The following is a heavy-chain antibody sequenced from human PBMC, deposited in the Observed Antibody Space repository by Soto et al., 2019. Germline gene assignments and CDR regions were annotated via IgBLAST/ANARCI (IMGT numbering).Heavy chain of an antibody. V-gene: IGHV3-7*03. CDR3: AITTSTVSYWFDP. CDR1: GFSFSGYW. CDR2: IKEDGTEQ. D-gene: IGHD2-2*01. J-gene: IGHJ5*02. Sequence: GGSLRLSFAASGFSFSGYWMSWVRQAPGKGPEWVANIKEDGTEQHYVDSVKGRFTISRDNSEYSLFLQMNNLRAEDSAIYYCAITTSTVSYWFDPWGPGTQVTVSS.